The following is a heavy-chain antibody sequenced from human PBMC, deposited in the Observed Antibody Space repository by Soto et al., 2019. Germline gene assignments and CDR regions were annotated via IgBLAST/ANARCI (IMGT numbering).Heavy chain of an antibody. J-gene: IGHJ5*02. CDR2: ISAYNGNT. Sequence: ASVKVSCKASGYTFTSYGISWVRQAPGQGLEWMGWISAYNGNTNYAQKLQGRVTMTTDTSTSTAYMELRSLRSDDTAVYYCARKQKVAKRDNWFDHWGQGTLVTVSS. D-gene: IGHD5-12*01. CDR1: GYTFTSYG. CDR3: ARKQKVAKRDNWFDH. V-gene: IGHV1-18*01.